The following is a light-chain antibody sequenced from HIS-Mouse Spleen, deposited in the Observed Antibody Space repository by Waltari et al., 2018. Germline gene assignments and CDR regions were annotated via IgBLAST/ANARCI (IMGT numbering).Light chain of an antibody. CDR1: SSNIGTHP. J-gene: IGLJ3*02. Sequence: QSVLTQPPSVSEAPRQRVTISCSGRSSNIGTHPVNCYQQLPGTAPNLLIYYDDLLPSGVSDRFSGSKSGTSASLAISGLQSEDEADYYCAAWDDRLNGWVFGGGTKLTVL. CDR2: YDD. CDR3: AAWDDRLNGWV. V-gene: IGLV1-36*01.